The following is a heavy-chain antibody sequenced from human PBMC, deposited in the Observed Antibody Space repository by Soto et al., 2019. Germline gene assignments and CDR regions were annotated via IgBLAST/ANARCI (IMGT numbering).Heavy chain of an antibody. CDR1: GGTFSSYT. Sequence: QVQLVQSGAEVKKPGSSVKVSCTASGGTFSSYTISWVRQSPGQGLERRGRIIPILGIANYAQKFQGRVTITADKSTSTAYMELSSLRSEGTAVYYCARDRVYSFWGQGTLVTVSS. CDR2: IIPILGIA. D-gene: IGHD6-6*01. V-gene: IGHV1-69*08. CDR3: ARDRVYSF. J-gene: IGHJ4*02.